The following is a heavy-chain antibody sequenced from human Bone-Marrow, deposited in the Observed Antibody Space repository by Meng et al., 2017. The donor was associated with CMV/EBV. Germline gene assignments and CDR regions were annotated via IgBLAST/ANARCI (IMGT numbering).Heavy chain of an antibody. CDR3: ARGRDIVVVPAAKPGLYGMDV. Sequence: ASVKVSCKASGYTFTGYHLHWVRQAPGHGLEWMGWIDPNRGVTNYAQKFQGRVTMTADTSISTAYMELSRLRSDDTVVYYCARGRDIVVVPAAKPGLYGMDVWGQGTTVPVSS. D-gene: IGHD2-2*02. CDR2: IDPNRGVT. J-gene: IGHJ6*02. CDR1: GYTFTGYH. V-gene: IGHV1-2*02.